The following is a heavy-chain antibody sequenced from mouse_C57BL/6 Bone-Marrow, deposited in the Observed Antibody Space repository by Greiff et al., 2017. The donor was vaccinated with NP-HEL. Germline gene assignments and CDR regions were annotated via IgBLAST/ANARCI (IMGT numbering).Heavy chain of an antibody. D-gene: IGHD1-1*01. CDR2: IYPRSGNT. CDR1: GYTFTSYG. V-gene: IGHV1-81*01. J-gene: IGHJ4*01. CDR3: ANYYGSSYAMDY. Sequence: VQLQQSGAELARPGASVKLSCKASGYTFTSYGISWVKQRTGQGLEWIGDIYPRSGNTYYNEKFKGKATLTADKSSSTAYMELRSLTSEDSAVYFCANYYGSSYAMDYWGQGNSVTVSS.